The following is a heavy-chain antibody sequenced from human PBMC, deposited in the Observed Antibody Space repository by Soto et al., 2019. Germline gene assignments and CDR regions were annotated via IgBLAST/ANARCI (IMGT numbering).Heavy chain of an antibody. J-gene: IGHJ5*02. CDR3: ARRSGYSSGWYLNWFDP. Sequence: PSETLSLTCTVYGGSISSSSYYWGWIRQPPGKGLEWIGSIYYSWSTYYNPSLKSRVTISVDTSKNQFSLKLSSVTAADTAVYYCARRSGYSSGWYLNWFDPWGQGTLVTVSS. V-gene: IGHV4-39*01. CDR1: GGSISSSSYY. D-gene: IGHD6-19*01. CDR2: IYYSWST.